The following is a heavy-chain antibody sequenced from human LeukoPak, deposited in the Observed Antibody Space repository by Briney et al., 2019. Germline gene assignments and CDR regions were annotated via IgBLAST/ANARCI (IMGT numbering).Heavy chain of an antibody. CDR1: GGSISNGDYY. V-gene: IGHV4-61*08. J-gene: IGHJ6*02. CDR2: IYYSGST. CDR3: AREGYCYYYYGMDV. Sequence: SETLSLTCTVSGGSISNGDYYWSWIRQPPGKGLEWIGYIYYSGSTNYNPSLKSRVTISVDTSKNQFSLKLSSVTAADTAVYYCAREGYCYYYYGMDVWGQGTTVTVSS.